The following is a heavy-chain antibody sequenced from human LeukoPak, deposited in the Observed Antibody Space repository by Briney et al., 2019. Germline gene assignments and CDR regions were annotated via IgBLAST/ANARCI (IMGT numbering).Heavy chain of an antibody. Sequence: SETLSLTCTVSRGSIRTADYYWAWVRQPPGEGLEWLGSIYFSGTPYFNPSLESRVAVSIDTSKNQFSLKVTSVNASDTAVYFCARTSSWYAGAWFDSWGQGTLVTVSS. D-gene: IGHD6-13*01. CDR1: RGSIRTADYY. J-gene: IGHJ5*01. CDR2: IYFSGTP. CDR3: ARTSSWYAGAWFDS. V-gene: IGHV4-39*01.